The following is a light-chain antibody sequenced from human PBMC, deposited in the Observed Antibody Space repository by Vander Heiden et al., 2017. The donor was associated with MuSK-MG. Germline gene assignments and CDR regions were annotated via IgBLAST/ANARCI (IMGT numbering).Light chain of an antibody. CDR2: WAS. CDR3: QQYYSTPRT. Sequence: DIVMTQPPDSLAVSLGERATINCKSSQSVLYSSNNKNYLAWYQQKPGQPPKLLMYWASTRVSGVPDRCSGSGSGTDFTLTISSLQAEDVAVYYCQQYYSTPRTFGQGTKVEIK. J-gene: IGKJ1*01. CDR1: QSVLYSSNNKNY. V-gene: IGKV4-1*01.